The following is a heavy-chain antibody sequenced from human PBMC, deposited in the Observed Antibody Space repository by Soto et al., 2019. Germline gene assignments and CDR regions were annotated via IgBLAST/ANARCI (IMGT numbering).Heavy chain of an antibody. J-gene: IGHJ4*02. CDR2: ISGSNSDT. V-gene: IGHV3-23*01. D-gene: IGHD2-2*01. CDR3: ASRNLVGCSSTTCYAPFDY. CDR1: GFTFSNYA. Sequence: EVQLLESGGGLVQPGGSLRLSCVASGFTFSNYAMSWVRQAPGKGLEWVSTISGSNSDTHYADSVKGRFTISRDNSKNTLYLHMSSLRAEDSAIYYGASRNLVGCSSTTCYAPFDYWGQGTLVTVSS.